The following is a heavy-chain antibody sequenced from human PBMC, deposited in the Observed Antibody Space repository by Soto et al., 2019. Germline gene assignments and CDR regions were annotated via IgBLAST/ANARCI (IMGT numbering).Heavy chain of an antibody. Sequence: SLRLSCAASGFTVSSNYMSWVRQAPGKGLEWVSVIYSGGSTYYADSVKGRFTISRDNSKNTLYLQMNSLRAEDTAVYYCARDWLHYYGMDVWGQGTTVTVSS. D-gene: IGHD5-12*01. CDR2: IYSGGST. CDR1: GFTVSSNY. CDR3: ARDWLHYYGMDV. J-gene: IGHJ6*02. V-gene: IGHV3-66*01.